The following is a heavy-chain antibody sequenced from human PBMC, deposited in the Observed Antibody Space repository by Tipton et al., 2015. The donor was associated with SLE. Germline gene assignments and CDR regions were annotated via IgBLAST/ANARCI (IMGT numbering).Heavy chain of an antibody. CDR2: ISSSGSTI. Sequence: SLRLSCAASGFTFSDYYMSWIRQAPGKGLEWVSYISSSGSTIYYADSVKGRFTISRDDAKNSLYLQMNSLRAEDTAVYYCAREVEGTGNAFDIWGQGTMVTVSS. D-gene: IGHD3/OR15-3a*01. CDR1: GFTFSDYY. J-gene: IGHJ3*02. V-gene: IGHV3-11*04. CDR3: AREVEGTGNAFDI.